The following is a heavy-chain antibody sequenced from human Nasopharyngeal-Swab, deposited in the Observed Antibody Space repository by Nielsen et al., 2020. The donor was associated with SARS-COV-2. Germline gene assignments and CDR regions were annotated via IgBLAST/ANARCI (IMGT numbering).Heavy chain of an antibody. CDR2: INPNSGGT. V-gene: IGHV1-2*04. Sequence: ASVKVSCKASGYTFTGYYMHWVRQAPGQGLEWMGWINPNSGGTNYAQKFRGWVTMTRDTSISTAYMELSSLRSEDTAVYYCAREGPYWWVGYNWFDPWGQGTLVTVSS. J-gene: IGHJ5*02. CDR3: AREGPYWWVGYNWFDP. CDR1: GYTFTGYY. D-gene: IGHD2-8*02.